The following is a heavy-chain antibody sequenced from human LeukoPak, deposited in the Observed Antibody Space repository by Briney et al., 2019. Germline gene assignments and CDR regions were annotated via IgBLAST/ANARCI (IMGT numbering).Heavy chain of an antibody. CDR2: ISAYNGNT. CDR3: AFTGCSGGSCYDWFDP. V-gene: IGHV1-18*01. D-gene: IGHD2-15*01. Sequence: GASVKVSCKASGYTFTSFGISWVRPAPGQGLEWMGWISAYNGNTNYAQKLQGRVTMTADTSTSTAYMELRSLRSDDTAVYYCAFTGCSGGSCYDWFDPWGQGTLVTVSS. J-gene: IGHJ5*02. CDR1: GYTFTSFG.